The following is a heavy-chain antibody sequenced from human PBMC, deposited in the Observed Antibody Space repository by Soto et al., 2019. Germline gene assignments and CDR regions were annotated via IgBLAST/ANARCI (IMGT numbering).Heavy chain of an antibody. D-gene: IGHD3-22*01. CDR2: ISSSSSTI. CDR1: GFTLSSYS. J-gene: IGHJ3*02. Sequence: GGSLRLSCAASGFTLSSYSMNWVRQAPGKGLEWVSYISSSSSTIYYADSVKGRFTISRDNAKNSLYLQMNSLRDEDTAVYYCATPASSGFDIWGQGTMVTVSS. CDR3: ATPASSGFDI. V-gene: IGHV3-48*02.